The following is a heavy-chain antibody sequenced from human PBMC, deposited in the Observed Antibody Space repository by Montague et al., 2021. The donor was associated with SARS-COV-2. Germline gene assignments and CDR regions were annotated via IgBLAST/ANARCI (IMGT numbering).Heavy chain of an antibody. Sequence: SLRLSCAASGFTFDDYAMHWVRQAPGKGLEWVSGSSWKSGSIAYADSVKGRFTISRDNAKNYLYLQMNSLRAEDTGLYYCAKVMREDYYDSSGSPDAFDIWGQGTMVTVSS. D-gene: IGHD3-22*01. J-gene: IGHJ3*02. CDR2: SSWKSGSI. V-gene: IGHV3-9*01. CDR1: GFTFDDYA. CDR3: AKVMREDYYDSSGSPDAFDI.